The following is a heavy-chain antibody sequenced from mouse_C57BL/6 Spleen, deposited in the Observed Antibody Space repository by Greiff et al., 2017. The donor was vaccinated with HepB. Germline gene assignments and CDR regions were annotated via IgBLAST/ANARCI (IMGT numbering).Heavy chain of an antibody. CDR3: ARRGSSPSYFDV. J-gene: IGHJ1*03. D-gene: IGHD1-1*01. V-gene: IGHV5-6*02. CDR1: GFTFSSYG. Sequence: EVKLMESGGDLVKPGGSLKLSCAASGFTFSSYGMSWVRQTPDKRLEWVATISSGGSYTYYPDSVKGRFTISRDNAKNTLYLQMSSLKSEDTAMYYCARRGSSPSYFDVWGTGTTVTVSS. CDR2: ISSGGSYT.